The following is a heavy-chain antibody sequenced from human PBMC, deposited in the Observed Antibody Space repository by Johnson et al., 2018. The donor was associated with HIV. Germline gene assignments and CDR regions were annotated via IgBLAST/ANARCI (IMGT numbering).Heavy chain of an antibody. D-gene: IGHD3-22*01. CDR3: VRDPYYYDSSDAFDI. CDR1: GFTFSNSW. V-gene: IGHV3-74*01. CDR2: INSDGINI. Sequence: MQLVESGGGLVQPGGSLRLSCAASGFTFSNSWMHWVRQAPGEGLVWVSHINSDGINITYADSVKGRFTISRDNAKNTLYLQMNSLRAEDTAVYYCVRDPYYYDSSDAFDIWGQGTMVTVSS. J-gene: IGHJ3*02.